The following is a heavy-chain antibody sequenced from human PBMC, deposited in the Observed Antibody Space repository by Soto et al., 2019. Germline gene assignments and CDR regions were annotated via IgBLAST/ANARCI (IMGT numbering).Heavy chain of an antibody. D-gene: IGHD5-18*01. CDR1: GFSISNNNC. CDR3: ARALIQLWPHYYYGMDV. V-gene: IGHV4-4*02. Sequence: SETLSLTCAVSGFSISNNNCWTFVRQPPGQGLEWVGDIYHTGITNYSPSLKSRVTISVDTSKNQFSLKLSSVTAADTAVYYCARALIQLWPHYYYGMDVWGQGTTVTVSS. CDR2: IYHTGIT. J-gene: IGHJ6*02.